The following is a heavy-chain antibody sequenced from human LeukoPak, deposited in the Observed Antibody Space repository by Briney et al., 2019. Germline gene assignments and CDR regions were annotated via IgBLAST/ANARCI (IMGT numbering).Heavy chain of an antibody. D-gene: IGHD6-6*01. CDR1: GFTFSSYA. CDR2: ISYDGSNK. J-gene: IGHJ6*03. CDR3: AKLPNYYYYYYMDV. V-gene: IGHV3-30*04. Sequence: GGSLRLSCAASGFTFSSYAMHWVRQAPGKGLEWVAVISYDGSNKYYADSVKGRFTISRDNSKNTLYLQMNSLRAEDTAVYYCAKLPNYYYYYYMDVWGKGTTVTVSS.